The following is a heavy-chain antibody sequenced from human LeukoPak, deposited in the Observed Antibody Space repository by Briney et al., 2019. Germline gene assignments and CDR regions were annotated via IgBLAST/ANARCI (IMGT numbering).Heavy chain of an antibody. CDR3: ARLLGYCSSTSCYAFDY. CDR1: GYTFTSYG. D-gene: IGHD2-2*01. Sequence: GASVKVSCKASGYTFTSYGISWVRQAPGQGLEWMGWISAYNGNTNYAQKLQGRVTMTTDTSTSTAYMELRSLRSDDTAVYYCARLLGYCSSTSCYAFDYWGQGTLVTVSS. J-gene: IGHJ4*02. V-gene: IGHV1-18*01. CDR2: ISAYNGNT.